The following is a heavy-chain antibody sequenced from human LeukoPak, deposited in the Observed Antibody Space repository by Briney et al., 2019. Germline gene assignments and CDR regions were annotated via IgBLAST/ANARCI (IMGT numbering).Heavy chain of an antibody. CDR2: INHSGST. D-gene: IGHD6-13*01. CDR3: ARDVVAAPGTWDY. CDR1: GGSISSYY. J-gene: IGHJ4*02. V-gene: IGHV4-34*01. Sequence: SETLSLTCTVSGGSISSYYWSWIRQPPGKGLEWIGEINHSGSTNYNPSLKSRVTMSVDTSKNQFSLKLSSVTAADTAVYYCARDVVAAPGTWDYWGQGTLVTVSS.